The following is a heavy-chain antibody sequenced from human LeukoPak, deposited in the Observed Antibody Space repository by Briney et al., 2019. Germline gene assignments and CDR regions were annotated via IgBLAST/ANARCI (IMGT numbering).Heavy chain of an antibody. D-gene: IGHD5-18*01. CDR2: IYTSGTT. CDR3: ATKTAPPRRVDSSDI. Sequence: PSETLSLTCSVSGDSISPYYWSWIRQPAGKGLEWIGRIYTSGTTYYNPSLKSRVTFSLDTSKIHFSLKLTSVTAADTAVYYCATKTAPPRRVDSSDIWGQGTMVTVSS. V-gene: IGHV4-4*07. J-gene: IGHJ3*02. CDR1: GDSISPYY.